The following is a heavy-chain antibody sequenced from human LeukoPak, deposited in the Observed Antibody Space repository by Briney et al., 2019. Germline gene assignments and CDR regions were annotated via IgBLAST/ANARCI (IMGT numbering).Heavy chain of an antibody. Sequence: PGGSLRLSCAASGFTVSSNYMSWVRQAPGKGLEWVSVIYSGGSTYYADSVKGRFPISRDNSKNTLYLQMNSLRAEDTAVYYCAREGYSSGYWPTPRATGYFDLWGRGTLVTVSS. J-gene: IGHJ2*01. CDR3: AREGYSSGYWPTPRATGYFDL. V-gene: IGHV3-53*01. CDR1: GFTVSSNY. CDR2: IYSGGST. D-gene: IGHD3-22*01.